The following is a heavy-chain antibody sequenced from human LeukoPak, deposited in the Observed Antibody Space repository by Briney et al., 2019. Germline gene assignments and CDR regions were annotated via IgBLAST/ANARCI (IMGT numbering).Heavy chain of an antibody. D-gene: IGHD5-18*01. Sequence: PSETLSLTCTVSGGSISSGSYYWSWIRQPAGKGLEWIGRIYTSGSTNYNPSLKSRVTISVDTSKNQFSLKLTSVIAADTAVYYCARVVDTAPYYFDYWGQGILVTVSS. CDR2: IYTSGST. J-gene: IGHJ4*02. V-gene: IGHV4-61*02. CDR3: ARVVDTAPYYFDY. CDR1: GGSISSGSYY.